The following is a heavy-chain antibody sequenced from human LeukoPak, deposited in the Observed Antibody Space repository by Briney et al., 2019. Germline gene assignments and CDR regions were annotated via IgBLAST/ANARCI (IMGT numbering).Heavy chain of an antibody. V-gene: IGHV3-23*03. Sequence: GGSLRLSCAASGFTFSSYAMSWVRQAPGKGLVWVSRINSDGRITNYADSVKGRFTISRDNSKNTLYLQMNRLRVDDTAIYYCAKDRDYWGQGTLVTVSS. J-gene: IGHJ4*02. CDR1: GFTFSSYA. CDR2: INSDGRIT. CDR3: AKDRDY.